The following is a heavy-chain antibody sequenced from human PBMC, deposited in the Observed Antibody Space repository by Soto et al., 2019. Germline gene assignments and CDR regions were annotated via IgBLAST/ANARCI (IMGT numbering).Heavy chain of an antibody. CDR3: ASLDYSYGYRHYFDY. D-gene: IGHD5-18*01. V-gene: IGHV3-30-3*01. CDR1: GFTFCSYA. Sequence: PGGSLRLSCAASGFTFCSYAMHWVRQAPGKGLEWVAVISYDGSNKYYADSVKGRFTISRDNSKSTLYLQMNSLRAEDTAVYYCASLDYSYGYRHYFDYWGQGTLVTVSS. J-gene: IGHJ4*02. CDR2: ISYDGSNK.